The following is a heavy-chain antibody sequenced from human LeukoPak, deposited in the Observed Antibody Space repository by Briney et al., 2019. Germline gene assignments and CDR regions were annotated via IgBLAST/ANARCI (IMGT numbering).Heavy chain of an antibody. D-gene: IGHD1-14*01. J-gene: IGHJ5*02. CDR3: AKMHPYPENWFDP. Sequence: SETLSLTCTVSGGSLCSGSFFWSWIRQPAGKGLELIGRIYPTGSTNYNPSLKSRVTISLDTSKNQFSLKLTSVTAADTAVYYCAKMHPYPENWFDPWGQGTLVTVSS. CDR1: GGSLCSGSFF. CDR2: IYPTGST. V-gene: IGHV4-61*02.